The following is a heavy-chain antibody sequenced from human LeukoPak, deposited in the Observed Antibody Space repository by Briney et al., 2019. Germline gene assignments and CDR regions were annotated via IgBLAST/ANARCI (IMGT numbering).Heavy chain of an antibody. CDR2: IWYDGSYK. CDR1: GFTFSSYG. J-gene: IGHJ1*01. V-gene: IGHV3-33*06. Sequence: GGSLRLSCAASGFTFSSYGMHWVRQAPGKGLEWVAIIWYDGSYKYHTDSVKGRFTISRDNSKNTLYLQMNGLRAEDTAVYYCAKDQDPRKSGQDEYCQYGGQGTLVTVSS. D-gene: IGHD3-3*01. CDR3: AKDQDPRKSGQDEYCQY.